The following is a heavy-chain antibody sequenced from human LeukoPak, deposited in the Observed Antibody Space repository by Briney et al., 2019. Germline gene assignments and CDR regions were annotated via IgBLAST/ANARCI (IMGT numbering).Heavy chain of an antibody. CDR1: GYTFTSYG. D-gene: IGHD1-7*01. CDR2: ISAYNGNT. Sequence: ASVRVSSKASGYTFTSYGISWVRQAPGPGLEWVGCISAYNGNTNYAQKLQGRVTVTTDTSTSTAYMELRSLRSDDTAVYYCARCHGWNWDYYSYMDVWGKGTTVSVSS. CDR3: ARCHGWNWDYYSYMDV. V-gene: IGHV1-18*01. J-gene: IGHJ6*03.